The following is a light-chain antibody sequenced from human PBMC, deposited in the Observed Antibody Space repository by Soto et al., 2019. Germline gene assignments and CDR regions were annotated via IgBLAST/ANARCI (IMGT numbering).Light chain of an antibody. Sequence: EIGLTQSPATLSASSGEGITLSCRASQSVKNHLAWYQHKPGQAPRLLFYDASIRATGIPARFSAGGSGTDFTLVISSLQSEDAAFYYCQEYNAWPPWTFGQGTKVEIK. CDR3: QEYNAWPPWT. J-gene: IGKJ1*01. CDR1: QSVKNH. CDR2: DAS. V-gene: IGKV3D-15*01.